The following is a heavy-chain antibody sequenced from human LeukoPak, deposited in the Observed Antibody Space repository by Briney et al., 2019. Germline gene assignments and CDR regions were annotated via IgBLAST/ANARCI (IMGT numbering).Heavy chain of an antibody. Sequence: SQTLSLTCTVSGGSISSGGYYWSWIRQHPGKGLEWTGYIYYSGSTYYNPSLKSRVTISVDTSKNQFSLKLGSVTAADTAVYYCARALKMITFGGVYFDYWGQGTLVTVSS. CDR1: GGSISSGGYY. CDR2: IYYSGST. V-gene: IGHV4-31*03. CDR3: ARALKMITFGGVYFDY. J-gene: IGHJ4*02. D-gene: IGHD3-16*01.